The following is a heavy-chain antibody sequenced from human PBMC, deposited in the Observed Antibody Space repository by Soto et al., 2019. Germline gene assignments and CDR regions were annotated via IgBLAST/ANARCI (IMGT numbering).Heavy chain of an antibody. Sequence: QVQLQESGPGLVKPSQTLSLTCTVSGGSISSGGYYWSWIRQHPGKGLEWIGNIYYSGSTYYNPSRKSRVTMSVDTSENQFSLRLSSVTAADTAVYYCARKDSGYADYMDVWGKGTTVTVSS. D-gene: IGHD5-12*01. V-gene: IGHV4-31*03. CDR3: ARKDSGYADYMDV. CDR1: GGSISSGGYY. J-gene: IGHJ6*03. CDR2: IYYSGST.